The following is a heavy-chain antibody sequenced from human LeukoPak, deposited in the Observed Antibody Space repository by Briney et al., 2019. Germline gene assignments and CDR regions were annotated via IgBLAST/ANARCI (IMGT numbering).Heavy chain of an antibody. CDR3: AREVLVGYSCGRHFYFDY. J-gene: IGHJ4*02. Sequence: PSETLSLTCAVYGGSFSGYYWSWIRQPPGKGLEWIGEINHSGSTNYNPSLKSRVTISVDTSKNQFSLKLSSVTAADTAVYYCAREVLVGYSCGRHFYFDYWGQGTLVTVSS. CDR2: INHSGST. CDR1: GGSFSGYY. V-gene: IGHV4-34*01. D-gene: IGHD5-18*01.